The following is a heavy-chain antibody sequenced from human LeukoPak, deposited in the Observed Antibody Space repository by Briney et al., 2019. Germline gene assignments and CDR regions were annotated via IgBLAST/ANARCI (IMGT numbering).Heavy chain of an antibody. Sequence: SSETLSLTCTVSGGSISSYYWSWIRQPPGKGLEWIGYIYYSGSTNYNPSLKSRVTISVDTSKNQFSLKLSSVTAADTAVYYCARVGAPYSGCDPYYMDVWGKGTTVTVSS. CDR2: IYYSGST. CDR1: GGSISSYY. J-gene: IGHJ6*03. D-gene: IGHD5-12*01. V-gene: IGHV4-59*01. CDR3: ARVGAPYSGCDPYYMDV.